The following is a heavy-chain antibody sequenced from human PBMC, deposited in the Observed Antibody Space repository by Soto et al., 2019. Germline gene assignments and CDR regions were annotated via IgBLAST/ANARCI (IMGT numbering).Heavy chain of an antibody. Sequence: QVQLVQSGAEVKKPGASVKVSCKASGYTFTSYGINWVRQAPGQGLEWMGWISAYNGNTNYAQKLQGRVTMTTDTATSTAYMALRSLRSDDTGVYDCARVWVGTTFAYYSGMDVWGQGTTVTVSS. CDR1: GYTFTSYG. V-gene: IGHV1-18*01. CDR2: ISAYNGNT. J-gene: IGHJ6*02. D-gene: IGHD1-26*01. CDR3: ARVWVGTTFAYYSGMDV.